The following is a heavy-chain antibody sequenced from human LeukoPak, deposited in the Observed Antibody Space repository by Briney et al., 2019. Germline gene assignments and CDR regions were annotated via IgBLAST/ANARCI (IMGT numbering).Heavy chain of an antibody. CDR1: GFNFGNFA. J-gene: IGHJ5*02. CDR2: MIGSGGT. Sequence: GSLRLSCVASGFNFGNFAVTWVRQAPGKGLEWVSGMIGSGGTYYADSVKGRFTMSRDNSRTTLYLQMNSLRFEDTAIYYCAKDMHYNDGRWEFDPWGQETLVTVSS. V-gene: IGHV3-23*01. D-gene: IGHD5-24*01. CDR3: AKDMHYNDGRWEFDP.